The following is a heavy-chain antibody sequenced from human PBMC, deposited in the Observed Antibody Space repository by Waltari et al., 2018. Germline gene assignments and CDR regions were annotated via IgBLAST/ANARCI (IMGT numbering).Heavy chain of an antibody. CDR2: ISGSGGST. CDR3: AKDLGSYDSSGPGY. D-gene: IGHD3-22*01. J-gene: IGHJ4*02. Sequence: EVQLLESGGGLVQPGGSLRLSCAASGFTFSSYAMSWVRQAPGKGLEWVSAISGSGGSTYYGDSVKGRFTISRDNSKNTLYLQMNSLRAEDTAVYYCAKDLGSYDSSGPGYWGQGTLVTVSS. V-gene: IGHV3-23*01. CDR1: GFTFSSYA.